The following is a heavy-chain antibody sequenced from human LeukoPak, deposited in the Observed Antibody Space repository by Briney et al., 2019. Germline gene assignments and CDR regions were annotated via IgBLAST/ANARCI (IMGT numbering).Heavy chain of an antibody. CDR3: ATLNFVGDYTFDY. CDR2: IIPIFGTA. V-gene: IGHV1-69*13. CDR1: GGTFSSYA. J-gene: IGHJ4*02. D-gene: IGHD4-17*01. Sequence: SVKVPGKASGGTFSSYAISWVRQAPGQGLEWMGGIIPIFGTASYAQKFQGRVTITADESTSTAYMELSSLRSEDTAVYYCATLNFVGDYTFDYWGQGTLVTVSS.